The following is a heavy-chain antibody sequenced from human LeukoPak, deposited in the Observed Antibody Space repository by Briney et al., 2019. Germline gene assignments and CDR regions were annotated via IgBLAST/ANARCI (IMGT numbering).Heavy chain of an antibody. CDR1: GGSFSGYH. V-gene: IGHV4-34*01. CDR3: AGLPYCSGGSCYSVYFDY. J-gene: IGHJ4*02. CDR2: INHSGST. Sequence: SETLSLTCAVYGGSFSGYHWSWIRQPPGKGLEWIGEINHSGSTNYNPSLKSRVTISVDTSKNQFSLKLSSVTAADTAVYYCAGLPYCSGGSCYSVYFDYWGQGTLVTVSS. D-gene: IGHD2-15*01.